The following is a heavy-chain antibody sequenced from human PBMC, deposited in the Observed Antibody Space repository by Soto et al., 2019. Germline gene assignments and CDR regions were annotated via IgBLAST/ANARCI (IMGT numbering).Heavy chain of an antibody. Sequence: GESLKISCKGSGYSFTSYWISWVHQMPGKGLEWMGRIDPSDSYTNYSPSFQGHVTISADKSISTAYLQWSSLKASDTAMYYCARPGGYCTNGVCYYYYGMDVWGQGTTVTVS. CDR3: ARPGGYCTNGVCYYYYGMDV. D-gene: IGHD2-8*01. J-gene: IGHJ6*02. V-gene: IGHV5-10-1*01. CDR2: IDPSDSYT. CDR1: GYSFTSYW.